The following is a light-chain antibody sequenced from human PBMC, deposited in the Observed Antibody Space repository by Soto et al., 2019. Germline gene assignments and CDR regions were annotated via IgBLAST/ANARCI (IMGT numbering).Light chain of an antibody. V-gene: IGKV3-11*01. J-gene: IGKJ3*01. CDR2: DVS. CDR1: QSVSSY. CDR3: QELSNWPRFT. Sequence: EIVLTQSPATLSLSPGERATLSCRASQSVSSYLAWYQQKPGQSPRLLMYDVSNRATGIPARFSGSGSGIDFTLPIISLEDEYFAIYYCQELSNWPRFTFGPGTKVDI.